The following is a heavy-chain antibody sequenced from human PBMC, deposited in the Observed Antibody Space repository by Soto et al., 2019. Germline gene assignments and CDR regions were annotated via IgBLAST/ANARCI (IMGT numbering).Heavy chain of an antibody. Sequence: SETLSLTCAVSGYSISSGYYWGWIRQPPGKGLEWIGSIYHSGCTYYNPSLKSRVTISVDTSKNQFSLKLSSVTAADTAVYYCARDGYGYGYYYYGMDVWGRGTTVTVSS. CDR3: ARDGYGYGYYYYGMDV. V-gene: IGHV4-38-2*01. CDR2: IYHSGCT. CDR1: GYSISSGYY. D-gene: IGHD5-18*01. J-gene: IGHJ6*02.